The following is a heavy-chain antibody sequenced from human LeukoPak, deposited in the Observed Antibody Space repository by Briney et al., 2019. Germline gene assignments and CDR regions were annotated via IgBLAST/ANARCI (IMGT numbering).Heavy chain of an antibody. V-gene: IGHV3-48*01. Sequence: GGSLRLSCAGSGFTLSSYSMNWVRQAPGKGLEWVSYISTSSGAIYYADSVKGRFTISRDNAKNSLYLQMNSLRAEDTAVYYCARSPDYSDNSGYYYFLLAYWGQGTLVTVSS. J-gene: IGHJ4*02. CDR1: GFTLSSYS. D-gene: IGHD3-22*01. CDR2: ISTSSGAI. CDR3: ARSPDYSDNSGYYYFLLAY.